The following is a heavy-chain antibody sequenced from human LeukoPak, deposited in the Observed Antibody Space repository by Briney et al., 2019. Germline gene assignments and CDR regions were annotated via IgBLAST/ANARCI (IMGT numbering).Heavy chain of an antibody. CDR1: GLTSRNYA. V-gene: IGHV3-23*01. CDR2: ITGSGDRT. J-gene: IGHJ4*02. Sequence: PGGSLRLSCVASGLTSRNYAMTWVRRPPGKGLECVSSITGSGDRTYYADSVKGRSTISRDSSKNTLFLQMNNLRADDTAVYYCAARPVADDPAPFDYWGQGTRVTVSS. D-gene: IGHD6-19*01. CDR3: AARPVADDPAPFDY.